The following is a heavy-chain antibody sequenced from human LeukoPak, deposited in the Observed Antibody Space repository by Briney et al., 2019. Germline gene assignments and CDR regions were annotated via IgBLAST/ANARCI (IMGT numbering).Heavy chain of an antibody. J-gene: IGHJ6*02. CDR3: ARADILTGYFTYYYYYGMDV. V-gene: IGHV1-18*01. CDR2: ISSYNGNT. CDR1: GYTFTSYG. Sequence: GASVKVSCKASGYTFTSYGISWVRQAPGRGLEWMGWISSYNGNTNYAQKLQGRVTMTTDTSTSTAYMELRSLRSDDTAVYYCARADILTGYFTYYYYYGMDVWGQGTTVTVSS. D-gene: IGHD3-9*01.